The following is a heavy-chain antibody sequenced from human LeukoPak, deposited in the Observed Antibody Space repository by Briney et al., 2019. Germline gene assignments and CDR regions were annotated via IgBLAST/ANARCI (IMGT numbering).Heavy chain of an antibody. CDR1: GGSISSSSYY. CDR2: IYYSGST. J-gene: IGHJ5*02. CDR3: ATFGSGVVIKGHCRFDP. V-gene: IGHV4-39*07. D-gene: IGHD3-3*01. Sequence: SETLSLTCTVSGGSISSSSYYWGWIRQPPGKGLEWIGSIYYSGSTYYNPSLKSRVTISVDTSKNQFSLKLSSVTAADTAVYYCATFGSGVVIKGHCRFDPWGQGTLVTVSS.